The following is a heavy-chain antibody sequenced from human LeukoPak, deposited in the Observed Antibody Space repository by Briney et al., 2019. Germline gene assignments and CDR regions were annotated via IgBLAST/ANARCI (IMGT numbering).Heavy chain of an antibody. J-gene: IGHJ4*02. Sequence: PGGSLRLSCTASGFNFRNAWMCWVRQAPGKGLEWVSYISSSGSTIYCADSVKGRFTISRDNAKNSLYLQMNSLRAEDTAVYYCASPGGDYDSSGYQPLDYWGQGTLVTVSS. CDR1: GFNFRNAW. D-gene: IGHD3-22*01. V-gene: IGHV3-11*01. CDR2: ISSSGSTI. CDR3: ASPGGDYDSSGYQPLDY.